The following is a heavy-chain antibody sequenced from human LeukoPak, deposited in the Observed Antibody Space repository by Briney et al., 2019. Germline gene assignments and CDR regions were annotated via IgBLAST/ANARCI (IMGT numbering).Heavy chain of an antibody. Sequence: GASVEVSCKASGYTFTSYYMHWVRQPPGPGLEWMGIINPSGGSTSYAQKFQGRVTMTRDTSTSTVYMELSSLRSEDTAVYYCARGMWGAVAGRAADYWGQGTLVTVSS. CDR1: GYTFTSYY. J-gene: IGHJ4*02. CDR2: INPSGGST. CDR3: ARGMWGAVAGRAADY. V-gene: IGHV1-46*01. D-gene: IGHD6-19*01.